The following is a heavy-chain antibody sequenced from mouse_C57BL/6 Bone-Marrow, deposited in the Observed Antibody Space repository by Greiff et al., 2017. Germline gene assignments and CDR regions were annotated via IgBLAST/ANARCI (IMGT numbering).Heavy chain of an antibody. CDR1: GYTFTRSW. Sequence: QVQLQQPGAELVQPGASVKLSCKASGYTFTRSWLHWVKQRPGQGLEWIGMIHPNSGSTNYNEKFKSKATLTVDKSSSTAYRQLSSLKSEDSAVYYCARLGEGYYDAMDYWGQGTAVTGAS. CDR3: ARLGEGYYDAMDY. CDR2: IHPNSGST. V-gene: IGHV1-64*01. D-gene: IGHD2-2*01. J-gene: IGHJ4*01.